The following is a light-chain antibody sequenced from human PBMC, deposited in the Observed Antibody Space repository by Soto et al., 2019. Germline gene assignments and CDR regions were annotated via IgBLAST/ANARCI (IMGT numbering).Light chain of an antibody. CDR1: QSVDIW. CDR3: QQYKTYWT. V-gene: IGKV1-5*03. CDR2: MTS. Sequence: DIQMTQSPSTLSASVGDRVTITCRASQSVDIWLAWYQQKPGKAPKVLIYMTSSLESGVPSRFSGTGSGTEFTLTISGLQPDDFATYYCQQYKTYWTFGQGTKVE. J-gene: IGKJ1*01.